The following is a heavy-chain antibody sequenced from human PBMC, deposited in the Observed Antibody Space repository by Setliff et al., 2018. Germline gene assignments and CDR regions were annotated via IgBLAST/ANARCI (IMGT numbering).Heavy chain of an antibody. V-gene: IGHV1-8*01. CDR2: MNPNNGNT. CDR3: ARGLSGYYYESGSFPILGY. CDR1: GYTFTNYD. Sequence: GASVKVSCKASGYTFTNYDINWVRQATGQGLEWMGWMNPNNGNTGYSQKFQGRVTMTRNTSTSTAYMEVSSLRSEDTAVYYCARGLSGYYYESGSFPILGYWGQGTLVTVSS. D-gene: IGHD3-10*01. J-gene: IGHJ4*02.